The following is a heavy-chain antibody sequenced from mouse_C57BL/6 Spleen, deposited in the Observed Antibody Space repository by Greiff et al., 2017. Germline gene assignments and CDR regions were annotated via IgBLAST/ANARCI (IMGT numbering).Heavy chain of an antibody. CDR3: ARGILLRYWYFDV. CDR2: IYPGDGDT. Sequence: VQLQQSGAELVKPGASVKISCKASGYAFSSYWMNWVKQRPGKGLEWIGQIYPGDGDTNYNGKFKGKATLTADKSSSTAYMQLSSLTSEDSAVYFCARGILLRYWYFDVWGTGTTVTVSS. D-gene: IGHD1-1*01. CDR1: GYAFSSYW. V-gene: IGHV1-80*01. J-gene: IGHJ1*03.